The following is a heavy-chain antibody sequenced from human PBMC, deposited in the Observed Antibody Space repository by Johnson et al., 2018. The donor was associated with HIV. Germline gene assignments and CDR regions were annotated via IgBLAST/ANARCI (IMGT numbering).Heavy chain of an antibody. Sequence: QLVESGRGVVQPGRSLRLSCAASGVTFRIYGFHCVRQAPGKGLEWVAFISNDGNNRYYTDSVKGRSTISRDNSKDMLYLQMNSLGAEDRAVYYCAKGRYGGAFDIWGQGTMVTVSS. V-gene: IGHV3-30*18. CDR3: AKGRYGGAFDI. D-gene: IGHD5-18*01. J-gene: IGHJ3*02. CDR2: ISNDGNNR. CDR1: GVTFRIYG.